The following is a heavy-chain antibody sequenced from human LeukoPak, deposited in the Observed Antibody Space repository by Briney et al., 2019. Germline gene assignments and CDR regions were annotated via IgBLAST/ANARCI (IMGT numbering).Heavy chain of an antibody. CDR1: GFTFSSYSMN. Sequence: GSLRLSCAASGFTFSSYSMNWARQPPGKGLEWIGSIYYSGSTYYNPSLKSRVTISVDTSKNQFSLKLSSVTAADTAVYYCARREVGATDYWGQGTLVTVSS. V-gene: IGHV4-39*01. J-gene: IGHJ4*02. D-gene: IGHD1-26*01. CDR3: ARREVGATDY. CDR2: IYYSGST.